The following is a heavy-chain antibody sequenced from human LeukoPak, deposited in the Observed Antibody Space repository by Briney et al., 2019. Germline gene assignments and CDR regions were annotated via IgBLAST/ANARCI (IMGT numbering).Heavy chain of an antibody. CDR1: GFTLSSYA. J-gene: IGHJ4*02. V-gene: IGHV3-23*01. CDR3: AKVSPRYYYDSSGYYYFDY. D-gene: IGHD3-22*01. Sequence: GGSLRLSCAASGFTLSSYAMSWVRQAPGKGLEWVSLISGNAGSTYYADSVKGRFTISRDNSKNTLYLQMNSLRAEDTAVYYCAKVSPRYYYDSSGYYYFDYWGQGTLVTVSS. CDR2: ISGNAGST.